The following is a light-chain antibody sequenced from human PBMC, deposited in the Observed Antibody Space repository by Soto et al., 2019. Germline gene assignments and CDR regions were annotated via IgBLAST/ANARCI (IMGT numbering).Light chain of an antibody. CDR1: QSVSSN. J-gene: IGKJ5*01. CDR2: GAS. V-gene: IGKV3-20*01. CDR3: QQYGSSPIT. Sequence: EIVMTQSPVTLSVSPGERATLSCRASQSVSSNLAWYQQKPGQAPRLLIYGASTRATGIPARFSGSGSGTDFTLTISRLEPEDFAVYYCQQYGSSPITFGQGTRLE.